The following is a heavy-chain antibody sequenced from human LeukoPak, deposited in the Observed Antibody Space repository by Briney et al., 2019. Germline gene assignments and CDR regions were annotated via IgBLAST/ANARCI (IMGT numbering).Heavy chain of an antibody. CDR3: ARDPSGSFDY. D-gene: IGHD5-12*01. J-gene: IGHJ4*02. CDR2: ISGSGGST. Sequence: GGSLRLSCVASGFTFSSYAMSWVRQAPGKGLEWVSAISGSGGSTYYADSVKGRFTISRDNSKNTLYLQMNSLRPEDSAAYYCARDPSGSFDYWGQGTLVTISS. CDR1: GFTFSSYA. V-gene: IGHV3-23*01.